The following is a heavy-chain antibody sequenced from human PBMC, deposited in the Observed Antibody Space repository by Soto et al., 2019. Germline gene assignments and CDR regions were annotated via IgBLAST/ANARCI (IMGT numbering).Heavy chain of an antibody. CDR3: ARHWGTGFYHFDS. CDR2: IYHSGST. V-gene: IGHV4-38-2*01. Sequence: PSETLSLTCAVSGYSISTGFNWGWIRQPPGKGLEWIGSIYHSGSTYYNLSLKSRVTISADTSKNQISLKLISVTAADTALYYCARHWGTGFYHFDSWGQGTLVTVSS. J-gene: IGHJ4*02. D-gene: IGHD6-19*01. CDR1: GYSISTGFN.